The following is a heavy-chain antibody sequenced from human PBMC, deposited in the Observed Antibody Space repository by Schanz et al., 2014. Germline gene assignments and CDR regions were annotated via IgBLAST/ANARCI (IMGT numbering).Heavy chain of an antibody. D-gene: IGHD5-12*01. CDR2: MSGSGSTA. CDR3: AGAVATIRADSFDI. V-gene: IGHV3-23*01. Sequence: EVQLLESGGGLVQPGGSLRLSCVASGFTFFGSFAMSWVRQAPGKGLEWVSGMSGSGSTADYADSVKGRFTISRDLSSNTLYLQMNSLRADDSAIYYCAGAVATIRADSFDIWGQGTMVAVSS. CDR1: GFTFFGSFA. J-gene: IGHJ3*02.